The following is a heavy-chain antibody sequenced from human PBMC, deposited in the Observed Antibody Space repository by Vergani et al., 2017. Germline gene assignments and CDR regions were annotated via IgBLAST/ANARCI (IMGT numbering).Heavy chain of an antibody. D-gene: IGHD6-6*01. CDR3: ARAGGSIAARVFDY. CDR2: IYYSGST. Sequence: QVQLQESGPGLVKPSETLSLTCTVSGCSISNYYLRWIRQPPGKGLEWIWYIYYSGSTNYYSARKNRVIITVDTSKNHSTLKLSTVTAADTAVYYCARAGGSIAARVFDYWGQGTLATVSS. V-gene: IGHV4-59*01. CDR1: GCSISNYY. J-gene: IGHJ4*02.